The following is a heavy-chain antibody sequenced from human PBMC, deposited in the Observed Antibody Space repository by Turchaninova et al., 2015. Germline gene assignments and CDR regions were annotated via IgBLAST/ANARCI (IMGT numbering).Heavy chain of an antibody. CDR2: IYYSGST. J-gene: IGHJ4*02. Sequence: LQESGPGLVKPSQTLSLTCTVSGGSINSGGYYWSWIRQHPGKGLEWIGYIYYSGSTYYNPSLKSRVTISVDTSQNQFSLKLRSVTAADTAVYYCAREVGYNSYFDNWGQGTLVTVSS. CDR3: AREVGYNSYFDN. CDR1: GGSINSGGYY. D-gene: IGHD5-24*01. V-gene: IGHV4-31*03.